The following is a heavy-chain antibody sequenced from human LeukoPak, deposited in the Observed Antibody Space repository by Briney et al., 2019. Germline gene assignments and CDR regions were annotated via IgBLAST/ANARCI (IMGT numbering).Heavy chain of an antibody. CDR3: ARDGYSYGYPIGAFDI. CDR1: GFTFDDHT. CDR2: IKQDGSEK. V-gene: IGHV3-7*01. Sequence: GGSLRLSCAASGFTFDDHTMHWVRQAPGKGLEWVANIKQDGSEKYYVDSVKGRFTISRDNAKNSLYLQMNSLRAEDTAVYYCARDGYSYGYPIGAFDIWGQGTMVTVSS. J-gene: IGHJ3*02. D-gene: IGHD5-18*01.